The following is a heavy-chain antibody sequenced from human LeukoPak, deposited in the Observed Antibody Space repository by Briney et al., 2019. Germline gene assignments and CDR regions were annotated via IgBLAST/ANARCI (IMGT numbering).Heavy chain of an antibody. V-gene: IGHV3-30-3*01. Sequence: PGGSLRLSCAASGFTFSTYAMHWVRQAPGKGLEWLAIISYDGINTYYADSVKGRFTISRDNSKNTLYLQMNSLRAEDTAVYYCVRDTGFLSSGTYQAPFDFWGQGTLVTVSS. CDR2: ISYDGINT. CDR3: VRDTGFLSSGTYQAPFDF. CDR1: GFTFSTYA. J-gene: IGHJ4*02. D-gene: IGHD1-26*01.